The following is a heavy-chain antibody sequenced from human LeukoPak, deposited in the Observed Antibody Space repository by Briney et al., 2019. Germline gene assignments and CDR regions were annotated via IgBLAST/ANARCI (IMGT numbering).Heavy chain of an antibody. V-gene: IGHV3-7*01. CDR2: IKQDGSEK. Sequence: GXEWVANIKQDGSEKYYVDSVKGRFTISRDNAKNSLYLQMNSLRAEDTAVYYCARVRYYGMDVWGQGTTVTVSS. CDR3: ARVRYYGMDV. J-gene: IGHJ6*02.